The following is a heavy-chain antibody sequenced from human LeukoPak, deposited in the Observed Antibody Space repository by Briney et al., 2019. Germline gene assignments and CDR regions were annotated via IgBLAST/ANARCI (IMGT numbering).Heavy chain of an antibody. D-gene: IGHD5-18*01. Sequence: PGRSLRHSCAASGFTFTSYGMHWVRQAPGKGLEWVSLTSYDGGKKYYADSVKGRFTISRDNSKSTLYLQVNSLIPDDTAVYYCAKGRQQWWTFDALDIWGQGTMVTVSS. J-gene: IGHJ3*02. CDR3: AKGRQQWWTFDALDI. CDR2: TSYDGGKK. V-gene: IGHV3-30*18. CDR1: GFTFTSYG.